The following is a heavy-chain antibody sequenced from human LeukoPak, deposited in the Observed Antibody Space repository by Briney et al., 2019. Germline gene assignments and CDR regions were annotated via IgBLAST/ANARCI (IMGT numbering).Heavy chain of an antibody. CDR3: ARDGILWFGELHDAFDI. CDR1: GFTFSDYY. J-gene: IGHJ3*02. V-gene: IGHV3-11*01. Sequence: GGSLRLSCAAPGFTFSDYYMSWIRQAPGKGLEWVSYISSSGSTIYYADSVKGRFTISRDNAKNSLYLQMNSLRAEDTAVYYCARDGILWFGELHDAFDIWGQGTMVTVSS. D-gene: IGHD3-10*01. CDR2: ISSSGSTI.